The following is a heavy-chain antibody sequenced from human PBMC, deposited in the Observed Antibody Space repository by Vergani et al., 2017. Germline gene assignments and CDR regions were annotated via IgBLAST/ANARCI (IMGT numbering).Heavy chain of an antibody. Sequence: QVQLQESGPGLVKPSQTLSLTCTVSGGSFNSGSYYWSWLRQPAGKRLEWIGRIHTNGVIHYNPSLNSRATISVDTSKNQFSLNLSSVTAADTAVYYCARERDYYDSSGYYFHDAFDIWGQGTMVTVSS. CDR3: ARERDYYDSSGYYFHDAFDI. D-gene: IGHD3-22*01. CDR2: IHTNGVI. V-gene: IGHV4-61*02. J-gene: IGHJ3*02. CDR1: GGSFNSGSYY.